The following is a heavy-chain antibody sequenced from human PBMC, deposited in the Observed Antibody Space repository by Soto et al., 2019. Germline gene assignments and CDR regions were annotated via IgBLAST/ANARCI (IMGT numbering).Heavy chain of an antibody. Sequence: ESGGGLVQPGGSLRLSCAASGFSLSDYWMNWVRQAPGKELEWVAIIKQDGSDRYYVDSVKGRFTISGDNAKNSLYLQMSSLRVEDPALYYCARGRGWLHDYWGQGTLVTVSS. V-gene: IGHV3-7*01. D-gene: IGHD6-19*01. CDR1: GFSLSDYW. CDR3: ARGRGWLHDY. CDR2: IKQDGSDR. J-gene: IGHJ4*02.